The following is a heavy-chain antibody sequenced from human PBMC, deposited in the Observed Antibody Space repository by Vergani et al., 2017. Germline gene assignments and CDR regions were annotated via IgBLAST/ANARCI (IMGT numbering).Heavy chain of an antibody. D-gene: IGHD1-26*01. V-gene: IGHV3-30*03. CDR2: ITYEGSNV. J-gene: IGHJ3*02. CDR1: GFPFSGYG. Sequence: QVVESGGGVVQPGRSLRLSCAGSGFPFSGYGMHWVRQAPGKGLEWVAMITYEGSNVEYADSVNGRFTVSRDNSKNTVYLEMNSLSAGDTAVYYCARRIVGVDVFYDAIDIWGQGTKVTVSS. CDR3: ARRIVGVDVFYDAIDI.